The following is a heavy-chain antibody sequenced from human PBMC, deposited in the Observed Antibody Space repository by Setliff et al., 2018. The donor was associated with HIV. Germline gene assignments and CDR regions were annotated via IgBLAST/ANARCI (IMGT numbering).Heavy chain of an antibody. CDR3: ARIGDGSGSYWCWFDP. CDR1: GFSLSTSGMC. D-gene: IGHD3-10*01. Sequence: SGPTLVNPTQTLTLTCTFSGFSLSTSGMCVSWIRQPPGKALEWLAHIFSNDEKSYTTSLKSRLTISKDTSKSQVVLTMTNMDPVDTATYYCARIGDGSGSYWCWFDPWGQGTLVTVPQ. J-gene: IGHJ5*02. V-gene: IGHV2-26*01. CDR2: IFSNDEK.